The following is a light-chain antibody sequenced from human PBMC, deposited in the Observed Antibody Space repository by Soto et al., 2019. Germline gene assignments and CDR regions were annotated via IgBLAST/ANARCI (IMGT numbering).Light chain of an antibody. Sequence: SYELTQPPSVSVAPGQTARITCGGNNIGSKSVHWYQQKPGQAPVVVVYDDNDRPSGIPMRFSGSNSGNTATLTISRVEAGDEADYYCQVWDNSGDRPGVFGGGTKVTVL. J-gene: IGLJ2*01. CDR1: NIGSKS. V-gene: IGLV3-21*02. CDR2: DDN. CDR3: QVWDNSGDRPGV.